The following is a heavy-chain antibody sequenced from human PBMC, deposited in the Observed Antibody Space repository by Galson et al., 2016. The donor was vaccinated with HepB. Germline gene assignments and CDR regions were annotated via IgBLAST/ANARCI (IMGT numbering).Heavy chain of an antibody. D-gene: IGHD3-10*01. V-gene: IGHV3-64*04. CDR2: ITNNGDTT. Sequence: SLRLSCAASGFSFSSYAMDWVRQAPGKGLEFVSGITNNGDTTDHADSVKGRFTISRDNSKNTLYLQMSSLRSEDTAVYYCARDRGSNSLKGYGMDVWGQGTTVTVSS. J-gene: IGHJ6*02. CDR1: GFSFSSYA. CDR3: ARDRGSNSLKGYGMDV.